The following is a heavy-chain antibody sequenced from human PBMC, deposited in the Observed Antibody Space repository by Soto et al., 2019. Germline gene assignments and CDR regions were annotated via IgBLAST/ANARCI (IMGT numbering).Heavy chain of an antibody. Sequence: QVQLQQWGAGLLKPSETLSLTCAVYGGSFSGYYWSWIRQPPGQGLEWIGEINHSGSTNYNPSLKSRVTISVDTSKNQFSLKLSSVTAADTAVYYCARGGYSGSYYDYWGQGTLVTVSS. D-gene: IGHD1-26*01. V-gene: IGHV4-34*01. CDR2: INHSGST. J-gene: IGHJ4*02. CDR1: GGSFSGYY. CDR3: ARGGYSGSYYDY.